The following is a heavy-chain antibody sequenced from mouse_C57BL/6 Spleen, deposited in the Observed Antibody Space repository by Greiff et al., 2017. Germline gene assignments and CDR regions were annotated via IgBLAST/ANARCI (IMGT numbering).Heavy chain of an antibody. D-gene: IGHD2-4*01. V-gene: IGHV1-55*01. CDR2: IYPGPGGT. J-gene: IGHJ2*01. CDR1: GYTFTGYW. Sequence: QVQLQQPGAELVKPGASVKMSCKASGYTFTGYWITWVKQRPGHGLEWIGDIYPGPGGTNYNEKFKGKATLTVDTSSSTAYMQLISLTSEDSAVXYCARCCDDYLFDYWGQGTTLTVSS. CDR3: ARCCDDYLFDY.